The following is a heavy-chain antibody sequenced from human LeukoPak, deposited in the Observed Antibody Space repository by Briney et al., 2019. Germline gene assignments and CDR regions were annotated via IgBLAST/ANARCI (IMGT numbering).Heavy chain of an antibody. V-gene: IGHV4-39*01. J-gene: IGHJ4*02. D-gene: IGHD1-26*01. CDR3: ARNASDSGTSYFDY. Sequence: PSETLSLTCTVSGGSISSGTYYWGWVRQPPGKGLEWIGCIYYSGSTSYNPSLKSRVTISVDTSKNQFSLKLDSVTAADTAVYYCARNASDSGTSYFDYWGQGTLVTVSS. CDR1: GGSISSGTYY. CDR2: IYYSGST.